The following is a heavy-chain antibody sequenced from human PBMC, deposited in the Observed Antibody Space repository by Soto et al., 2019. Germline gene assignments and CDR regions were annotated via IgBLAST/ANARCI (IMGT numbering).Heavy chain of an antibody. D-gene: IGHD3-16*02. CDR3: ASYRRAFDI. CDR1: GFTVSDIY. CDR2: IHSDGAT. Sequence: EVQLVESGGGLVQPGGSLRLSCAASGFTVSDIYMTWVRQAPGQGLEWVSAIHSDGATSYADSAKGRFTISRDTSKNTLYLQMNSLGAEDTAVYYCASYRRAFDIWGRGTMVTVSS. V-gene: IGHV3-66*01. J-gene: IGHJ3*02.